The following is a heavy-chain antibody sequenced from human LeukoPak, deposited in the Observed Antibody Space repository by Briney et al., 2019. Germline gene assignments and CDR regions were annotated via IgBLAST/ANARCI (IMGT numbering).Heavy chain of an antibody. D-gene: IGHD6-19*01. CDR3: TTQYSSGWYVAFDI. CDR1: GFTFSNAW. J-gene: IGHJ3*02. V-gene: IGHV3-15*01. Sequence: GGSLRLSCAASGFTFSNAWMSWVRQAPGKGLEWVGRIKSKTDGGTTDYAAPVKGRFTISRDDSKNTLYLQMNSLKTEDTAVYYCTTQYSSGWYVAFDIWGQGTMVTVSS. CDR2: IKSKTDGGTT.